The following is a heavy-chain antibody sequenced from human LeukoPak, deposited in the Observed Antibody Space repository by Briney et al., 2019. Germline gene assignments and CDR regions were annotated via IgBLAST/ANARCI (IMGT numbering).Heavy chain of an antibody. Sequence: GGSLRLSCAASGFTFSSYSMNWVRQTPGKGLEWVSSISSSSSYIYYADSVKGRFTISRDNAKNSLYLQMNSLRAEDTAVYYCARGGYGSGSYYSYYGMDVWGKGTTVTVSS. CDR3: ARGGYGSGSYYSYYGMDV. J-gene: IGHJ6*04. V-gene: IGHV3-21*01. CDR2: ISSSSSYI. D-gene: IGHD3-10*01. CDR1: GFTFSSYS.